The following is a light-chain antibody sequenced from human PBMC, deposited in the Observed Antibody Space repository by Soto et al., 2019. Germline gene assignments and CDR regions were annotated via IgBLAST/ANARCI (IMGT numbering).Light chain of an antibody. CDR1: SSDVGSYNL. Sequence: QSVLTQPASVSGSPGQSITISCTGTSSDVGSYNLVSWYQQHPGKAPKLMIYEGSKPPSGVSNRFSGSKSGNTASLTISGVQAEDEADYYCCSYAGSSTYVFGTGTKLTVL. V-gene: IGLV2-23*01. CDR3: CSYAGSSTYV. J-gene: IGLJ1*01. CDR2: EGS.